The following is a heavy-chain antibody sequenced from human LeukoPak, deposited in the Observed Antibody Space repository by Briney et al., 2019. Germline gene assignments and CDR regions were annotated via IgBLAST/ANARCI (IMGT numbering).Heavy chain of an antibody. CDR2: IADAGT. D-gene: IGHD3-16*01. CDR1: GFTFSHYA. CDR3: ARNLGPFDV. J-gene: IGHJ3*01. Sequence: PGGSLRLSCAASGFTFSHYAMTWVRQAPGKGLEWVSTIADAGTYYADSVKGRFIISRDNSKNMLYLQLNSLRADDTAMYYCARNLGPFDVRGHGTMVTVSS. V-gene: IGHV3-23*01.